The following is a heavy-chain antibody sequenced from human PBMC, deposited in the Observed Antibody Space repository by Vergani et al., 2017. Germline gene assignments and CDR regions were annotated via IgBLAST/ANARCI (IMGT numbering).Heavy chain of an antibody. CDR1: GYSFTSYW. J-gene: IGHJ6*02. CDR2: IYPGDSDT. CDR3: ARHEVYGSGSYYYYYYGMDV. V-gene: IGHV5-51*01. Sequence: EVQLVQSGAEVKKPGESLKISCKGSGYSFTSYWIGWVRQMPGKGLEWMGIIYPGDSDTRYSPSFQGQVTISADKSISTAYLPWSSLKASDTAMYYCARHEVYGSGSYYYYYYGMDVWGQGTTVTGSS. D-gene: IGHD3-10*01.